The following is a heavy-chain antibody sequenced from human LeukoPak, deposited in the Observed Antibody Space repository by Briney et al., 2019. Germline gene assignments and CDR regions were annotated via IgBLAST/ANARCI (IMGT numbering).Heavy chain of an antibody. J-gene: IGHJ6*02. CDR2: IYYRGST. CDR1: GGSISSYY. CDR3: AREGSDGMDV. V-gene: IGHV4-59*01. Sequence: SETLSLTCTVSGGSISSYYWSWIRQPPGKGLEWIGYIYYRGSTNYNPSLKSRVTISVDTSKNQFSLKLSSVTAADTAVYYCAREGSDGMDVWGQGTTVTVSS.